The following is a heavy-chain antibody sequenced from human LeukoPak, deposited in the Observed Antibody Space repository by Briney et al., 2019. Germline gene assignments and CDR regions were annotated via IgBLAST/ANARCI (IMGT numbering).Heavy chain of an antibody. V-gene: IGHV4-59*01. Sequence: SETLSLTCTVSGGSISSYYWSWIRQPPAKGLEWIGYIYYSGSTNYNPSLKSRVTISVDTSKNQFSLKLSSVTAADTAVYYCARGGLYNWNYSDYYYYYMDVWGKGTTVTVSS. J-gene: IGHJ6*03. CDR3: ARGGLYNWNYSDYYYYYMDV. CDR1: GGSISSYY. CDR2: IYYSGST. D-gene: IGHD1-7*01.